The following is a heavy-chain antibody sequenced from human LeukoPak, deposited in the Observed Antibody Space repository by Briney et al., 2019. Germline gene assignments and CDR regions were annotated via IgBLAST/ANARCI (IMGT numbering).Heavy chain of an antibody. J-gene: IGHJ4*02. CDR2: ISSSSSYI. CDR1: GFTFSSYS. CDR3: ARAYDILTGPFDY. Sequence: PGGSLRLSCAASGFTFSSYSMNWVRQAPGKGLEWVSSISSSSSYIYYADSVKGRFTISRDNAENSLYLQMNSLRAEDTAVYYCARAYDILTGPFDYWGQGTLVTVSS. V-gene: IGHV3-21*01. D-gene: IGHD3-9*01.